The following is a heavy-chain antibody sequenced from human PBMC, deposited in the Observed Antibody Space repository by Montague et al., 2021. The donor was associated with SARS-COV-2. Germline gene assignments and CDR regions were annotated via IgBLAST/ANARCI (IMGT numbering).Heavy chain of an antibody. CDR2: IYDSGSA. Sequence: SETLSLTCTVSVGSISNCYWTWIRQPPGKGLEWIGYIYDSGSASYNPSLKSRSTISVDTSNNQFSLRLSSVTAADTAVYYCARAYCGGDCHVGPWGQGILVTVSS. V-gene: IGHV4-59*01. CDR3: ARAYCGGDCHVGP. J-gene: IGHJ5*02. CDR1: VGSISNCY. D-gene: IGHD2-21*02.